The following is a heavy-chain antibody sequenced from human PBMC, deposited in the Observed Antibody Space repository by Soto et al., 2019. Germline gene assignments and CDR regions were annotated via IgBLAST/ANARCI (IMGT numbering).Heavy chain of an antibody. CDR1: GGSFSGYY. V-gene: IGHV4-34*01. Sequence: QVQLQQWGAGLLKPSETLSLTCAVYGGSFSGYYWSWIRQPPGKGLEWIGEINHSGSTNYNPSLKSRVTISVDTSKNQFSLKLSSVTAADTAVYYCARDPGLAVAGGKHLFDYWGQGTLVTVSS. D-gene: IGHD6-19*01. CDR2: INHSGST. CDR3: ARDPGLAVAGGKHLFDY. J-gene: IGHJ4*02.